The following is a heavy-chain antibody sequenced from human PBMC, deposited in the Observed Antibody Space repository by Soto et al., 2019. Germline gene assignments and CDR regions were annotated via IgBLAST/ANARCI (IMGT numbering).Heavy chain of an antibody. CDR2: IDWEEEK. D-gene: IGHD6-19*01. CDR1: GFSLSRKGMS. V-gene: IGHV2-70*12. Sequence: SGPTLVNPKQTLILTCAFSGFSLSRKGMSVSWIRQPPGKALEFLALIDWEEEKFYSPSLRTRLTVSKDTSKSQVVLTLTNVDPVDTATYYCAHRPSGWYLFDYWGQGTLVTVSS. J-gene: IGHJ4*02. CDR3: AHRPSGWYLFDY.